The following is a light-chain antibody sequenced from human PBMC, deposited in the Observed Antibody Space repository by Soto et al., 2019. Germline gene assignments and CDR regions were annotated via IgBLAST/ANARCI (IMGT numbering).Light chain of an antibody. V-gene: IGKV4-1*01. Sequence: DIVITQSPYSLSVCLGERATIHCKSSQSVLSSSDNRNYLAWYQQKAGQSPKLLIYWASSRESGVPDRFSGAGSGTDFTLNISSLQAEDVAVYYCQQYYNSPLTFGGGTKVDIK. CDR2: WAS. CDR1: QSVLSSSDNRNY. J-gene: IGKJ4*01. CDR3: QQYYNSPLT.